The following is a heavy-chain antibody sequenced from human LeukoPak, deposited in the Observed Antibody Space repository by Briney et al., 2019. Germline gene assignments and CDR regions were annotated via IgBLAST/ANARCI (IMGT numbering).Heavy chain of an antibody. CDR3: TRGYDFWSGNSGYFDY. D-gene: IGHD3-3*01. J-gene: IGHJ4*02. CDR2: IRSKAYRGTT. CDR1: EFTFGDYA. Sequence: GGSLRLSCTASEFTFGDYAMSWVRQAPGKGLEWLGLIRSKAYRGTTEYAASVKGRFTISRDDSKSIAYLQMNSLKTEDTAVYYCTRGYDFWSGNSGYFDYWGQGTLVTVSS. V-gene: IGHV3-49*04.